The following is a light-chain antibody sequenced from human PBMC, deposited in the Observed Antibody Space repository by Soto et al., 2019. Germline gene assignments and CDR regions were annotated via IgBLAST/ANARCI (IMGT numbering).Light chain of an antibody. Sequence: IQLTQSPSSLSASVGDRVTITCRASQDIAIYLAWYQQKPGEAPKLLIYAASTLYGGVPSRFSGGGSGTDFTLTISSLQSEDFAVYYCQQYNNRRTFGQGTKVDI. CDR1: QDIAIY. CDR3: QQYNNRRT. CDR2: AAS. V-gene: IGKV1-9*01. J-gene: IGKJ1*01.